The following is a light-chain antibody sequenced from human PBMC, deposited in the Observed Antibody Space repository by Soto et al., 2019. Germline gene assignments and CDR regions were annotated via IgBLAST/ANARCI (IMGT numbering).Light chain of an antibody. V-gene: IGKV3-11*01. CDR1: QSVSSY. Sequence: EIVLTQSPATLSLSPGERATLSFRASQSVSSYLAWYQQKPGQAPRLLIYDSSNRATGIPARFSGSGSGTDVTLTISSLEPEDFAVYYCQQRSNFPRTFGQGPKLEIK. CDR2: DSS. J-gene: IGKJ2*01. CDR3: QQRSNFPRT.